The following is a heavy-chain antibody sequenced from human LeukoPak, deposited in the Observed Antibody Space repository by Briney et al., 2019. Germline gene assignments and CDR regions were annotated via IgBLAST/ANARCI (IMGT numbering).Heavy chain of an antibody. Sequence: PSETLSLTCTVSGGSISSSSYYWGWIRQPPGKGLEWIGSIYYSGSTYYNPSLKSRVTISVDTSKNQFSLKLRSVTAIDTAVYYCASSSWLRDANFDNWGQGTLVTVSS. CDR1: GGSISSSSYY. CDR3: ASSSWLRDANFDN. CDR2: IYYSGST. D-gene: IGHD2-15*01. J-gene: IGHJ4*02. V-gene: IGHV4-39*07.